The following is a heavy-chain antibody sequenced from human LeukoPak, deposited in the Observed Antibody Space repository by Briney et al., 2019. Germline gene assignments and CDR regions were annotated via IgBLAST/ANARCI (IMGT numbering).Heavy chain of an antibody. J-gene: IGHJ4*02. Sequence: PSQTLSLTCTVSGGSISSSSYYWGWIRQPPGQGLEYIGSIYSSGSTYYNPSLKSRVTISVDTSKNQFSLKLSSVTAADTAVYYCARDRGYSAYDYWGQGTLVTVSS. V-gene: IGHV4-39*07. CDR2: IYSSGST. D-gene: IGHD5-12*01. CDR1: GGSISSSSYY. CDR3: ARDRGYSAYDY.